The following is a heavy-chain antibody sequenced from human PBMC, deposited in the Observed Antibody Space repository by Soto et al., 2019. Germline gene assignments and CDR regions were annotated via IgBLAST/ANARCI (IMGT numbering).Heavy chain of an antibody. D-gene: IGHD3-3*01. CDR2: INPSGGST. J-gene: IGHJ3*02. V-gene: IGHV1-46*03. CDR1: GYTFTSYY. CDR3: ARGEGHYDFWRGYPDAFDI. Sequence: ASVKVSCKASGYTFTSYYMHWVRQAPGQGLEWMGIINPSGGSTSYAQKFQGRVTMTRDTSTSTVYMELSSLRSEDTAVYYCARGEGHYDFWRGYPDAFDIWGQGTMVTVSS.